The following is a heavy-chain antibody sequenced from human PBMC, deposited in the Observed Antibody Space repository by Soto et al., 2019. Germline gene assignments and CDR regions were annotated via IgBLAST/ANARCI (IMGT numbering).Heavy chain of an antibody. CDR3: AKVRYSIPMGYYYGMDV. CDR2: IIPIFGTA. D-gene: IGHD1-26*01. V-gene: IGHV1-69*13. J-gene: IGHJ6*02. Sequence: GASVKVSCKASRVAFSKFIVTWVRQAPGLGLEWVGGIIPIFGTANYAQKFQGRVTITADESTSTSYMEVNNLRSEDTAVYYCAKVRYSIPMGYYYGMDVWGQGTTVTVSS. CDR1: RVAFSKFI.